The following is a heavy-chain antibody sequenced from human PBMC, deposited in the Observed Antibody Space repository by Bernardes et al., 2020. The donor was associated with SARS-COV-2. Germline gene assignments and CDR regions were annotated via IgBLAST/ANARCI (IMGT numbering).Heavy chain of an antibody. Sequence: SDALSVRCSVSDGSISGYYWSWLRQPPGKGLEWIGYIYYSGSTNYSPSLKSRVTISVDTSSNHFSLKLSSVTAADTAVYYCARHLPIGPDTDYHFEYYFDYWGHRTLVTVSS. D-gene: IGHD3-16*01. CDR1: DGSISGYY. CDR2: IYYSGST. V-gene: IGHV4-59*08. J-gene: IGHJ4*01. CDR3: ARHLPIGPDTDYHFEYYFDY.